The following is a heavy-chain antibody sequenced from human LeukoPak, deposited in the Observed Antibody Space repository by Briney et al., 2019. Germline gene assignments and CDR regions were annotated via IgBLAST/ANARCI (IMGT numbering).Heavy chain of an antibody. D-gene: IGHD1-14*01. CDR2: IRYDGSNK. CDR3: GILTLSPG. V-gene: IGHV3-30*02. Sequence: GGSLRLSCAASGFTFSSYGMHWVRQAPGKGLEWVAFIRYDGSNKYYADSVKGRFTISRDNSKNTLYLQMNSLRVDDTAVYYCGILTLSPGWGQGTLVTVSS. CDR1: GFTFSSYG. J-gene: IGHJ4*02.